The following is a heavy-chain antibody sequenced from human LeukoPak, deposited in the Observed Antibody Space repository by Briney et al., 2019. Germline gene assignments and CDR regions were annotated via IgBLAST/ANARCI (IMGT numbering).Heavy chain of an antibody. D-gene: IGHD2-2*01. J-gene: IGHJ4*02. CDR1: GFTFSSYS. Sequence: PGGSLRLSCAASGFTFSSYSMNWVRQAPGKGLEWVSYISSSSSTIYYADSVKGRFTISRDNAKNSLYLQMNSLRAEDTAVYYCARDLFEGYCSSTSCFMGFDYWGQGTLVTVSS. CDR3: ARDLFEGYCSSTSCFMGFDY. V-gene: IGHV3-48*01. CDR2: ISSSSSTI.